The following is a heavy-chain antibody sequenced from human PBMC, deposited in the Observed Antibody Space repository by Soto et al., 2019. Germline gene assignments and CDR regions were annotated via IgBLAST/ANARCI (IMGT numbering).Heavy chain of an antibody. CDR1: GGSFSGYY. CDR2: INRSGST. V-gene: IGHV4-34*01. CDR3: ARVAYCGGDCYRTYYYYYGMDV. J-gene: IGHJ6*02. D-gene: IGHD2-21*02. Sequence: SETLSLTCAVYGGSFSGYYWSWIRQLPGKGLEWIGEINRSGSTNYNPSLKSRVTISVDTSKNQFSLKLSSVTAADTAVYYCARVAYCGGDCYRTYYYYYGMDVWGQGTTVTVSS.